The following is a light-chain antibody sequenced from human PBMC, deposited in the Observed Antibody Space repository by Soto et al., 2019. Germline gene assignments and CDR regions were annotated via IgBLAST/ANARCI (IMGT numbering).Light chain of an antibody. CDR1: HSVRSN. CDR3: QQYNNWPPAWT. Sequence: EIVMTQSPSTLSVSPWERSTLSFMAIHSVRSNLAWYQQKPGQSPRLLIYGASTRATGIPARFSGSGSGTQFTLTISSLQSEDFAVYYCQQYNNWPPAWTFGQGTKVDIK. V-gene: IGKV3-15*01. J-gene: IGKJ1*01. CDR2: GAS.